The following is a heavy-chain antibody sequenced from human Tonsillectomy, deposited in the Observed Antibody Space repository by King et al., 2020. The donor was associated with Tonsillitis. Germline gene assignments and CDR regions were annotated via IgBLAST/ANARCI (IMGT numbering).Heavy chain of an antibody. D-gene: IGHD3-10*01. CDR3: ARGLFFFYYGSGSSHGMDV. CDR1: GYTFTAYY. J-gene: IGHJ6*02. CDR2: INPNSGGT. Sequence: QLVQSGAEVKKPGASVKVSCKASGYTFTAYYMHWVRQAPGQGLEWMGWINPNSGGTNYAQKFQGRVTMTRDTSISTAYMELSRLRSDDTAVYYCARGLFFFYYGSGSSHGMDVWGQGTTVTVSS. V-gene: IGHV1-2*02.